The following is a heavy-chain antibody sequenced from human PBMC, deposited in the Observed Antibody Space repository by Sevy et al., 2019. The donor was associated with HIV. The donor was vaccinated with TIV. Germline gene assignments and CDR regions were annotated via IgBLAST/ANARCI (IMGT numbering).Heavy chain of an antibody. D-gene: IGHD3-3*01. CDR3: AKVGDFWSGYYIRGYYYYGMDV. J-gene: IGHJ6*02. Sequence: GGSLRLSCAASGFTFSSYAMSWVRQAPGKGLEWVSAISGSGGSTYYADSVKGRFTISRDNSKNTRYLQMNSLRAEDTAVYYCAKVGDFWSGYYIRGYYYYGMDVWGQGTTVTVSS. CDR1: GFTFSSYA. V-gene: IGHV3-23*01. CDR2: ISGSGGST.